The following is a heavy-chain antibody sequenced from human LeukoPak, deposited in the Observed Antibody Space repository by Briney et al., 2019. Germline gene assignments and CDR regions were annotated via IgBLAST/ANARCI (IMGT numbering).Heavy chain of an antibody. CDR1: GFTFSSYS. CDR2: ISSSSSTI. D-gene: IGHD3-10*01. Sequence: GGSLRLSCAASGFTFSSYSMNWVRQAPGKGLEWVSYISSSSSTIYYADSVKGRFTISRDNAKNSLYLQMNSLRAEDTAVYYCAKDRFDGSGSYPTYIDYWGQGTLVTVSS. V-gene: IGHV3-48*01. CDR3: AKDRFDGSGSYPTYIDY. J-gene: IGHJ4*02.